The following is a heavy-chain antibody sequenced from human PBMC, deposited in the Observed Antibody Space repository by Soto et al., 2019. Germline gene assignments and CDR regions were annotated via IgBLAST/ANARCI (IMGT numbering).Heavy chain of an antibody. CDR1: GYIFTTYG. J-gene: IGHJ1*01. V-gene: IGHV1-18*01. CDR3: ARAPDQLISRLDL. CDR2: ISAHNGNR. D-gene: IGHD2-8*01. Sequence: ASVKVSCKAFGYIFTTYGISWVRQAPGQGLEWMGWISAHNGNRDLPQKFRARVSMTTDTSTSTAYMELRSRTSDDTAVYYCARAPDQLISRLDLWGQGTLVTVSS.